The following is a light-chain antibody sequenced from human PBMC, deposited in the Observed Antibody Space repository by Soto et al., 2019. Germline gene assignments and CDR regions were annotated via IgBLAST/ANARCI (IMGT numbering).Light chain of an antibody. J-gene: IGLJ2*01. V-gene: IGLV3-1*01. CDR3: QAWDSGTVV. Sequence: SSELTQPPSVSVSPGQTASITCSGDKLGSKYACWYQQKPGQSPVLVMYQDSKRPSGIPERFSGSNSGNTATLTISGTQAMDEAAYYCQAWDSGTVVFGGGTKLTVL. CDR1: KLGSKY. CDR2: QDS.